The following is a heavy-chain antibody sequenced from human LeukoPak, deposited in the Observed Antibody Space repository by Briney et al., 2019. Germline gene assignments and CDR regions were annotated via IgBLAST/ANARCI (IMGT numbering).Heavy chain of an antibody. CDR1: GFTFSTYS. J-gene: IGHJ4*02. CDR3: ARDSPYYDSSGYYYDY. Sequence: GGSLRLSCAASGFTFSTYSMNWVRQAPGKGLEWVSSISGSSIYIYYADSVKGRFTISRDNAKNSLYLQTNSLRAEDTAVYYCARDSPYYDSSGYYYDYWGQGTLVTVSS. V-gene: IGHV3-21*01. CDR2: ISGSSIYI. D-gene: IGHD3-22*01.